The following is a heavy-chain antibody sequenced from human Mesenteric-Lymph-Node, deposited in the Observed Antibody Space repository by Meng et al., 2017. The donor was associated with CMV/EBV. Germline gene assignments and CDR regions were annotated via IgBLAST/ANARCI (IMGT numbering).Heavy chain of an antibody. J-gene: IGHJ6*02. Sequence: GESLKISWAASGFTFRNYYMNWVRQTPGKGLEWVSSITSGSSYKYYAGSVKGRFTISRDNAKNSLYLQMNSLRAEDTAVYYCAGLRFSVYGMDVWGQGTTVTVSS. D-gene: IGHD3-3*01. V-gene: IGHV3-21*01. CDR1: GFTFRNYY. CDR2: ITSGSSYK. CDR3: AGLRFSVYGMDV.